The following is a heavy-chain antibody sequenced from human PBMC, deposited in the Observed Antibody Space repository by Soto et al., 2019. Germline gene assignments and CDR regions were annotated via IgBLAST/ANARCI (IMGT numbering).Heavy chain of an antibody. CDR3: AKLGGGYIFGPYLDY. D-gene: IGHD5-18*01. J-gene: IGHJ4*02. CDR2: INTGNGNT. CDR1: GYTFTLYT. Sequence: GSVKVSCKTSGYTFTLYTIHWVRQAPGQRLEWMGWINTGNGNTKYSQRFQGRVTMSRDTSASTAYMELSSLTSEDTAVYYCAKLGGGYIFGPYLDYWGQGTLVTVSS. V-gene: IGHV1-3*04.